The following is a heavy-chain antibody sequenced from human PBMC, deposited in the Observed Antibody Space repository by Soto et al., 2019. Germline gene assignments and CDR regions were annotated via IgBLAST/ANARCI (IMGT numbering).Heavy chain of an antibody. CDR3: AHSLYDYVWGPNRFDP. V-gene: IGHV2-5*02. J-gene: IGHJ5*02. Sequence: QITLKESGPTLVKPTQTLTLTCTFSGFSLSTSGVGVGWIRQPPGKALEWLALIYWDDDKRYSPSLKSRLTITQDTSKNQGVLTMTNMDPVDTATYYCAHSLYDYVWGPNRFDPWGQGTLVTVSS. CDR1: GFSLSTSGVG. CDR2: IYWDDDK. D-gene: IGHD3-16*01.